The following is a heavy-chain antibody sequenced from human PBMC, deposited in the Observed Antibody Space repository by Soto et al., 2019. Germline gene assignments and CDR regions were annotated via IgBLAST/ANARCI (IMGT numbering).Heavy chain of an antibody. CDR2: IKSKTDGGTT. CDR1: GFTFNNAW. Sequence: WSLRLSCAASGFTFNNAWMTWVRQAPGKGLEWVGRIKSKTDGGTTDYAAPVKGRFTISRDDSKNTVYLQMNSLKTEDTAVYYCTTAIVVPRFDPWGQGILVTFSS. D-gene: IGHD2-2*01. J-gene: IGHJ5*02. CDR3: TTAIVVPRFDP. V-gene: IGHV3-15*01.